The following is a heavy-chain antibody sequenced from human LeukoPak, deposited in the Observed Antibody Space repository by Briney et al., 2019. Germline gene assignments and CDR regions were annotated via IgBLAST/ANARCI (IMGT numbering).Heavy chain of an antibody. Sequence: SETLSLTCAVYGGSFSGYYWSWIRQPPGKGLEWIGEINHSGSTNYNPSLKSRVTISVDTSKNQFSLKLSSVTAADTAVYYCARRGRIAARGFDYWGQGTLVTVSS. D-gene: IGHD6-6*01. CDR1: GGSFSGYY. CDR3: ARRGRIAARGFDY. V-gene: IGHV4-34*01. CDR2: INHSGST. J-gene: IGHJ4*02.